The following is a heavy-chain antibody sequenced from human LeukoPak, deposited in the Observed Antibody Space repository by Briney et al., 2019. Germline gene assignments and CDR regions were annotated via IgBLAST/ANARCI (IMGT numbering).Heavy chain of an antibody. J-gene: IGHJ6*03. D-gene: IGHD6-6*01. V-gene: IGHV1-69*13. Sequence: GASVKVSCKAFGGTFSSYAISWVRQAPGQGLEWMGGIIPIFGTTNYAQKFQGRVTITADESTSTACMELSSLRSEDTAVCYCARSHYSSYWDNGPHYYYYYMDVWGKGTTVTVSS. CDR1: GGTFSSYA. CDR2: IIPIFGTT. CDR3: ARSHYSSYWDNGPHYYYYYMDV.